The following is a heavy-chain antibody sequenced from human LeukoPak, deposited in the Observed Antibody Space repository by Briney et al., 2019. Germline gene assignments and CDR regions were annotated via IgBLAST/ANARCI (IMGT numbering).Heavy chain of an antibody. D-gene: IGHD6-19*01. Sequence: PGGSLRLSCAASGFTFSSYWMSWVRQAPGKGLEWVANIKQDGSEKYYVDSVKGRFTISRDNAKNSLYLQMNSLRAEDTAVYYCARDLVPPWLGSDYWGQGTLVTVSS. CDR2: IKQDGSEK. CDR1: GFTFSSYW. CDR3: ARDLVPPWLGSDY. V-gene: IGHV3-7*01. J-gene: IGHJ4*02.